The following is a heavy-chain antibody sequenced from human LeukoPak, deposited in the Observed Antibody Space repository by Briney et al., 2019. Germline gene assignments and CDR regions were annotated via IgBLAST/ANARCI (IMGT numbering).Heavy chain of an antibody. CDR2: IRSSSET. CDR3: ARDPSGTYYPRVSGALDI. J-gene: IGHJ3*02. D-gene: IGHD1-26*01. CDR1: GFTFSQYS. V-gene: IGHV3-48*01. Sequence: GGSLRLSCAASGFTFSQYSMNWVRQAPGKGLEWVSHIRSSSETFYADSVKGRFTISRDNARNSLYLQMNNLRGEDTAIYYCARDPSGTYYPRVSGALDIWGQGTMVTVSS.